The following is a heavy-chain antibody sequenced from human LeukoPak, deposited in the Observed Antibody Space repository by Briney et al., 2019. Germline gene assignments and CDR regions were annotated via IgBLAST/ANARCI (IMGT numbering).Heavy chain of an antibody. CDR2: INERGSET. Sequence: GGSLRLSCAASGFIFSNHWMTWVRQAPGKGLEWVANINERGSETYYADYVKGRFTISRDNTKKSLFLQLNSLSVEDTAMYYYAKDYSFSNFNWGQGTLVTISS. V-gene: IGHV3-7*01. CDR3: AKDYSFSNFN. CDR1: GFIFSNHW. J-gene: IGHJ4*02. D-gene: IGHD2-15*01.